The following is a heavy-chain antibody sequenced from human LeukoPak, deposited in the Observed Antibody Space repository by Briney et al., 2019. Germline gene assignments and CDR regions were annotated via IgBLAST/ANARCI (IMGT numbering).Heavy chain of an antibody. Sequence: SETLSLTCTVSGGSISSYYWSWIRQPPGKGLEWIGHIYYSGSTNYNPSLKSRVTISVDTSKNQFSLKLSSVTAADTAVYYCARGYSSGPLDFDYWGQGTLVTVSS. V-gene: IGHV4-59*01. CDR1: GGSISSYY. J-gene: IGHJ4*02. CDR2: IYYSGST. D-gene: IGHD6-19*01. CDR3: ARGYSSGPLDFDY.